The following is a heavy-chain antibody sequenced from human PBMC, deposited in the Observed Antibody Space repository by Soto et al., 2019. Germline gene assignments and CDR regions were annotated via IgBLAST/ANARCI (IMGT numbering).Heavy chain of an antibody. Sequence: PSETLSLTCTVSGGSVSSGSYYWSWIRQPPGKGLEWIGYIYYSGSTNYNPSLKSRVTISVDTSKNQFSLKLSSVTAADTAVYYCARAQGIQLFPHFDPWGQGTLVTLSS. CDR2: IYYSGST. D-gene: IGHD5-18*01. CDR3: ARAQGIQLFPHFDP. CDR1: GGSVSSGSYY. J-gene: IGHJ5*02. V-gene: IGHV4-61*01.